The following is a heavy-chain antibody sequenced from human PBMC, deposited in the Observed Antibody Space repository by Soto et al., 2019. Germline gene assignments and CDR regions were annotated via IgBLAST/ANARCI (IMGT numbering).Heavy chain of an antibody. V-gene: IGHV3-30*18. CDR1: GFTFSSYG. J-gene: IGHJ5*02. D-gene: IGHD6-19*01. Sequence: GGSVRLSCAASGFTFSSYGMHWVRQAPGKGLEWVAVISYDGSNKYYADSVKGRFTISRDNSKNTLYLQMNSLRAEDTAVYYCAKDWSIAVAGIGWFDPWGQGTLVTASS. CDR3: AKDWSIAVAGIGWFDP. CDR2: ISYDGSNK.